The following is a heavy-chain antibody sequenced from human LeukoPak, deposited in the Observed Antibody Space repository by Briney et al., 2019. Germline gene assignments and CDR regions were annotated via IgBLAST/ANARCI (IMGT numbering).Heavy chain of an antibody. CDR3: ARAYSSSTFDY. D-gene: IGHD6-6*01. V-gene: IGHV3-48*04. Sequence: PGGSLRLSCAASGFTFSSYGVHWVRQAPGKGLEWVSYISSSGSTINYADSVKGRFTISRDNAKNSLYLQMNSLRAEDTAVYYCARAYSSSTFDYWGQGTLVTVSS. CDR2: ISSSGSTI. CDR1: GFTFSSYG. J-gene: IGHJ4*02.